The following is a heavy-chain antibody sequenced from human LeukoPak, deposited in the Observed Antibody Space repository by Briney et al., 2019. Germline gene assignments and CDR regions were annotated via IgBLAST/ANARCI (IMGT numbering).Heavy chain of an antibody. V-gene: IGHV4-59*12. CDR1: GGSMTSFY. D-gene: IGHD6-19*01. CDR3: ARGGWYRDF. J-gene: IGHJ4*02. Sequence: SETLSLTCTVSGGSMTSFYWSWIRQPPGKGLEFIGYIYYSGNTNYNPSLKSRVTTSVDTSKNQFSLKLSSVTAADTAVYYCARGGWYRDFWGQGTLVTVSP. CDR2: IYYSGNT.